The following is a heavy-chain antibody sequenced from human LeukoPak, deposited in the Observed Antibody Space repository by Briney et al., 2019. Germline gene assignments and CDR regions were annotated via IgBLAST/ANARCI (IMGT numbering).Heavy chain of an antibody. CDR3: AKDMLWFGELFPTLPNFDY. Sequence: ASVKVSCKASGYTFTSYDINWVRQATGQGLEWMGWMNPNSGNTGYAQKFQGRVTITRNTSISTAYMELSSLRSEDTAVYYCAKDMLWFGELFPTLPNFDYWGQGTLVTVSS. J-gene: IGHJ4*02. CDR1: GYTFTSYD. V-gene: IGHV1-8*03. D-gene: IGHD3-10*01. CDR2: MNPNSGNT.